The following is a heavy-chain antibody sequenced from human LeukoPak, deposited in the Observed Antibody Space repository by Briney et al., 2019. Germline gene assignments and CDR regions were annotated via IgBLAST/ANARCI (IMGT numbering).Heavy chain of an antibody. CDR2: IYSGGNT. CDR1: GFTVSSNY. J-gene: IGHJ3*02. D-gene: IGHD4-23*01. Sequence: GESLKISCAASGFTVSSNYMSWVRQAPGKGLEWVSVIYSGGNTYYADSVKGRFTISRDNSKNTLYLQMNSLRAEDTAVYFCASHCGDNGWGAFDIWGQGTMVTVSS. CDR3: ASHCGDNGWGAFDI. V-gene: IGHV3-53*01.